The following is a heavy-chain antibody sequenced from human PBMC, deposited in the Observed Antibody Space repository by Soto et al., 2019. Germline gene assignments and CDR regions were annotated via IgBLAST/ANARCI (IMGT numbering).Heavy chain of an antibody. V-gene: IGHV4-34*01. D-gene: IGHD3-3*01. CDR2: INHSGST. J-gene: IGHJ5*02. CDR1: GGSFSGYY. CDR3: ARQLYRSYDFWSGARARGHNWFDP. Sequence: PSETLSLTCAVYGGSFSGYYWSWIRQPRGKGLEWIGEINHSGSTNYNPSLKSRVTISVDTSKNQFSLKLSSVTAADTAVYYCARQLYRSYDFWSGARARGHNWFDPWGQGTLVTVSS.